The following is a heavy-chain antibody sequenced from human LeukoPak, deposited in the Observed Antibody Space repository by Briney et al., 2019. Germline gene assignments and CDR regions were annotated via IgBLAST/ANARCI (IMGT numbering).Heavy chain of an antibody. V-gene: IGHV4-38-2*02. J-gene: IGHJ4*02. CDR3: ARVMEVGAVDY. D-gene: IGHD1-26*01. Sequence: SGTLSLTCTVSGYSISSGYYWGWIRQPPGQGLEWIGSIYHSGSTYYNPSLKSRVTISVDTSKNQFSLKLSSVTAADTAVYYCARVMEVGAVDYWGQGTLVTVSS. CDR1: GYSISSGYY. CDR2: IYHSGST.